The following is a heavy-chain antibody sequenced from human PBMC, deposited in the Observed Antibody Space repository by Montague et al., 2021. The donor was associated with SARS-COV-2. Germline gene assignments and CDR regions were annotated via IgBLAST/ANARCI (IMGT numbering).Heavy chain of an antibody. V-gene: IGHV4-39*02. J-gene: IGHJ4*02. CDR1: SGSIISSGYY. D-gene: IGHD3-10*01. Sequence: SETLSLTCSVSSGSIISSGYYWGWIRQPPGKELEWIGNIHYSGTTYYNPSLQSRGITSVDTSKNHLSLRLGSVTAADTAVYCCAGGYGSGCYSSWGQGTLVTVSS. CDR3: AGGYGSGCYSS. CDR2: IHYSGTT.